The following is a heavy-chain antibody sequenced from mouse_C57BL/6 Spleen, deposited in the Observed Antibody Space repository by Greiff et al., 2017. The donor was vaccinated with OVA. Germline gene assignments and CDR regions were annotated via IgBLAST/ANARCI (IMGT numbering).Heavy chain of an antibody. J-gene: IGHJ4*01. CDR3: ARGDGYLDDYYAMDY. D-gene: IGHD2-3*01. V-gene: IGHV1-61*01. CDR2: IYPSDSET. CDR1: GYTFTSYW. Sequence: QVQLQQPGAELVRPGSSVKLSCKASGYTFTSYWMDWVKQRPGQGLEWIGNIYPSDSETHYNQKFKDKATLTVDKSSSTAYMQLSSLTSEDSAVYYCARGDGYLDDYYAMDYWGQGTSVTVSS.